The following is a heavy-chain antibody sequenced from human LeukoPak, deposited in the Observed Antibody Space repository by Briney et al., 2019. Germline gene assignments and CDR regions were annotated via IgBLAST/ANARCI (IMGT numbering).Heavy chain of an antibody. CDR3: ARDEGFCSGGSCRSYAFDI. CDR1: GFAFSTYA. D-gene: IGHD2-15*01. V-gene: IGHV3-64*02. CDR2: INSNGGTT. J-gene: IGHJ3*02. Sequence: GGSLRLSCAASGFAFSTYAFHWVRQAPGKGPEHVSTINSNGGTTYYVDSVEGRFTISRDNYKNTLFLQMGSVRAEDTAVYYCARDEGFCSGGSCRSYAFDIWGQGTMVTVSS.